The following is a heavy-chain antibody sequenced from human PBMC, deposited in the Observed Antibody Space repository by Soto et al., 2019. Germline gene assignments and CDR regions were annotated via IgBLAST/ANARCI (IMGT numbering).Heavy chain of an antibody. D-gene: IGHD2-15*01. CDR2: IYYSGRT. CDR3: ARARGARYFDY. V-gene: IGHV4-30-4*01. J-gene: IGHJ4*02. CDR1: GGAISSGDYY. Sequence: QVQLQESGPGLVKPSQTLSLTCTVSGGAISSGDYYWSWIRQPPGKGLAWIGYIYYSGRTYYNPSLKSRVTISVDTSKNQFSLKLSSVPAADTAVYYCARARGARYFDYWGQGTLVTVSS.